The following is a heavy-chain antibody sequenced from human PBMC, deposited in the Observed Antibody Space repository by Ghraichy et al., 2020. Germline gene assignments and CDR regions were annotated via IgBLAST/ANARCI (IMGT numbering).Heavy chain of an antibody. Sequence: GGSLRLSCVGSGFNFGSYSMNWVRQSPGKRLEWVSYITSSSTFKSYADSVKGRFTISRDNAQNSLSLQMNSLTDEDTAVYYCARGSTVVRFYYYDGMDVWGQGTMVTVSS. J-gene: IGHJ6*02. CDR3: ARGSTVVRFYYYDGMDV. CDR2: ITSSSTFK. V-gene: IGHV3-48*02. D-gene: IGHD4-23*01. CDR1: GFNFGSYS.